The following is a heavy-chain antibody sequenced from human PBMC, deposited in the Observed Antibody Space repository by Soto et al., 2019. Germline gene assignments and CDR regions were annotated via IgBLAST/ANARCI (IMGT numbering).Heavy chain of an antibody. V-gene: IGHV5-51*01. D-gene: IGHD2-21*02. CDR1: GYTFTIYW. J-gene: IGHJ4*02. CDR3: ARTANTAADHFDL. Sequence: PGESLKISCQGSGYTFTIYWIGWLRQMPGKGLEWMGIIYPSDSDTRYSPSFQGQVTISADQSINTAYLQWDSLKASDTAIYYCARTANTAADHFDLWGQGTPVTVSS. CDR2: IYPSDSDT.